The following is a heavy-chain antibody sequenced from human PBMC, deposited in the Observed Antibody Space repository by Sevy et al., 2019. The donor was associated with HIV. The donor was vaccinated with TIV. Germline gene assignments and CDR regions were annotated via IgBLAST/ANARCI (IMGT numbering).Heavy chain of an antibody. CDR1: GGSISSYY. D-gene: IGHD4-17*01. CDR2: IYYSGST. CDR3: ARGQTTVVTWNYYYYMDV. J-gene: IGHJ6*03. Sequence: SETLSLTCTVSGGSISSYYWNWIRQPPGKGLEWIGYIYYSGSTNYNPSLKSRVTISLDTSKNQFSLKLSSVTAADTAVYYCARGQTTVVTWNYYYYMDVWGKGTMVTVSS. V-gene: IGHV4-59*01.